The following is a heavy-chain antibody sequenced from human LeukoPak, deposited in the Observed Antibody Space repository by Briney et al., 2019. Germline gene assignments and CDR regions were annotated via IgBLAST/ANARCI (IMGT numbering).Heavy chain of an antibody. CDR3: AKSTYYGSDLNSLEI. Sequence: PGGSLRLSCAASGFTFSSFAMSWVRQAPGKGPEWVSSISASGATHYADSVKGRFTISRDNSKNTQCLQMNSLRAEDTALYNCAKSTYYGSDLNSLEIWGQGTMVTVSS. V-gene: IGHV3-23*01. CDR1: GFTFSSFA. CDR2: ISASGAT. D-gene: IGHD3-10*01. J-gene: IGHJ3*02.